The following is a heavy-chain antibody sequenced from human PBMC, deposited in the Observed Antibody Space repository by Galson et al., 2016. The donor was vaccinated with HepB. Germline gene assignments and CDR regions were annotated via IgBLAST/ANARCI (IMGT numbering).Heavy chain of an antibody. CDR1: GFVFSKFA. CDR2: ISNDGVNT. J-gene: IGHJ6*02. CDR3: AKRIIVVSSGGMDV. V-gene: IGHV3-23*01. Sequence: SLRLSCAASGFVFSKFAMRWVRQAPGKGLEWVSTISNDGVNTYYADSVKGRFTVSRDNSRNTLYLQMNSLRADDTGVYYCAKRIIVVSSGGMDVWGQGTTVTVSS. D-gene: IGHD2-15*01.